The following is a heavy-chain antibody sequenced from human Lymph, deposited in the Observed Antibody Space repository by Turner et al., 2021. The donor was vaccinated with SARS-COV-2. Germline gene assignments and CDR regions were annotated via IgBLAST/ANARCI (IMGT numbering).Heavy chain of an antibody. J-gene: IGHJ4*02. CDR1: GFTFSSYG. D-gene: IGHD6-19*01. Sequence: QVQLVESGGGVVQPGRSLRLSCVASGFTFSSYGMHWVRQAPGKGLEWVAFIWFDGSNTYYADSVKGRFTISRDNSKNTLYLQMNSLRAEDTAVYYCARDRAGSSGWYDSYFDYGAREPWSPSPQ. CDR3: ARDRAGSSGWYDSYFDY. CDR2: IWFDGSNT. V-gene: IGHV3-33*01.